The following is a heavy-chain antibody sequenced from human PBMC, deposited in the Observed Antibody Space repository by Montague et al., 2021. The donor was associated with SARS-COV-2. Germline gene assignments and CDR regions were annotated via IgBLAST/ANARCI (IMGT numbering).Heavy chain of an antibody. V-gene: IGHV4-59*11. CDR1: SGSISSHY. J-gene: IGHJ5*02. D-gene: IGHD4-17*01. Sequence: SETLSLTCTVSSGSISSHYWGWIRQPPGKGLEWIGYVNYGGSTNYNPSLKSRVSISLDTSKNQFSLRLNSVTAADTAVYYCARAVTTGIDWFDPWGQGTLVIVSS. CDR3: ARAVTTGIDWFDP. CDR2: VNYGGST.